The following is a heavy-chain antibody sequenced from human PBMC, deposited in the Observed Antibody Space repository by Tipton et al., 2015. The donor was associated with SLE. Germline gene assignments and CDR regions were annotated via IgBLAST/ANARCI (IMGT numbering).Heavy chain of an antibody. J-gene: IGHJ5*02. V-gene: IGHV4-34*01. D-gene: IGHD3-10*01. Sequence: TLSLTCAVNGGSFSGYYWNWIRQTPGKGLEWIGDINDSGSTNYNPSLKSRVTISVDTSENQVSLNLGSVTAADTAIYYCARGDRELVVFTWFDRWGQGTLFTVSS. CDR1: GGSFSGYY. CDR2: INDSGST. CDR3: ARGDRELVVFTWFDR.